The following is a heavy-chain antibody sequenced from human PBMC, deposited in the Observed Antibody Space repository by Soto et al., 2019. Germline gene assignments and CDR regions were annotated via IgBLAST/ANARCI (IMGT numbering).Heavy chain of an antibody. Sequence: SETLSLTCTVSGGSISSYYWSWIRQPPGKGLEWIGYIYYSGSTNYNPSLKSRVTISVDTSKNQFSLKLSSVTAADTAVYYCARGGMDYSNYYFDYWGQGTLVTVSS. V-gene: IGHV4-59*01. CDR1: GGSISSYY. CDR3: ARGGMDYSNYYFDY. D-gene: IGHD4-4*01. CDR2: IYYSGST. J-gene: IGHJ4*02.